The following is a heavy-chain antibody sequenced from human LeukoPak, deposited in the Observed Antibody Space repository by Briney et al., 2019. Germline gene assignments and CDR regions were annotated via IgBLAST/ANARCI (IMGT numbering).Heavy chain of an antibody. CDR2: ISYDGSNK. D-gene: IGHD6-19*01. Sequence: GSLRLSCAASGFTFSSYGMHWVRQAPGKGLEWVAVISYDGSNKYYADSVKGRFTISRDNSKNTLYLQMNSLRAEDTAVYYCASEGIAVAGPRVDYWGQGTLVTVSS. J-gene: IGHJ4*02. V-gene: IGHV3-30*03. CDR3: ASEGIAVAGPRVDY. CDR1: GFTFSSYG.